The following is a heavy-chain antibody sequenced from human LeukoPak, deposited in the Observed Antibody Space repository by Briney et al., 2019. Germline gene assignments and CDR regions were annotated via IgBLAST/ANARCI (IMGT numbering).Heavy chain of an antibody. J-gene: IGHJ4*02. CDR3: AKDREKPAYSSSWGSVDY. CDR2: IRYDGSNK. V-gene: IGHV3-30*02. D-gene: IGHD6-13*01. Sequence: GGSLRLSCAASGSTFSSYGMHWVRQAPGKGLEWVAFIRYDGSNKYYADSVKGRFTISRDNSKNTLYLQMNSLRAEDTAVYYCAKDREKPAYSSSWGSVDYWGQGTLVTVSS. CDR1: GSTFSSYG.